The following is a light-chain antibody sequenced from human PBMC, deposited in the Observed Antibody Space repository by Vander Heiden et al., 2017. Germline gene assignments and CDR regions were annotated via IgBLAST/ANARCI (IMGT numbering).Light chain of an antibody. CDR1: QDISNF. V-gene: IGKV1-33*01. Sequence: DTRMTQSPSSLSASVGDSITITCQATQDISNFLNWFQQLPGKAPKLLINGASNLEAGVPSRFSGSGSGTHFSFTITSLQPEDLATYYCQRDHSLPLTFGGGTRLDIK. CDR3: QRDHSLPLT. CDR2: GAS. J-gene: IGKJ4*01.